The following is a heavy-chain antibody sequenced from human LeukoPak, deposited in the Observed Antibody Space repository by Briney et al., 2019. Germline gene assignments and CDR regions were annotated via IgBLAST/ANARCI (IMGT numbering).Heavy chain of an antibody. V-gene: IGHV3-20*04. CDR3: ARAPITSPFYFDY. CDR1: GFAFDEHG. Sequence: GGSLRLSCTASGFAFDEHGMSWVRQVPGKELEWVSGINWSGGSTGYADPLRGRFTISRDNAKNSLYLQMDSLRAEDTALYYCARAPITSPFYFDYWGQGTLVTVSS. J-gene: IGHJ4*02. D-gene: IGHD2-2*01. CDR2: INWSGGST.